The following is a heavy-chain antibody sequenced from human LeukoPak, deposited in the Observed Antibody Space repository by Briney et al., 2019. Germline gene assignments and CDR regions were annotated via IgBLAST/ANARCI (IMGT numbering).Heavy chain of an antibody. V-gene: IGHV1-24*01. CDR1: GYTLTELS. D-gene: IGHD4-17*01. CDR2: FDPEDGET. CDR3: ATDLPGYGDYEVLDP. Sequence: ASVKVSCKVSGYTLTELSMHWVRQAPGKGLEWMGGFDPEDGETIYAQKFQGRVTMTEDTSTDTAYMELSSLRPEDTAVYYCATDLPGYGDYEVLDPWGQGTLVTVSS. J-gene: IGHJ5*02.